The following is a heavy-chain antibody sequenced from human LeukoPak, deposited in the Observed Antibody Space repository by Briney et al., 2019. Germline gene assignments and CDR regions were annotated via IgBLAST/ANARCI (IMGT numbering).Heavy chain of an antibody. V-gene: IGHV4-34*01. D-gene: IGHD6-13*01. J-gene: IGHJ5*02. CDR1: GGSFSGYY. CDR2: INHSGST. CDR3: ARLKYSSSWYWFDP. Sequence: SETLSLTCAVYGGSFSGYYWSWIRQPPGKGLEWIGEINHSGSTNYNPSLKSRITISLDTSKNQFSLKLSSVTAADTAVYFYARLKYSSSWYWFDPWGQGTLVTVSS.